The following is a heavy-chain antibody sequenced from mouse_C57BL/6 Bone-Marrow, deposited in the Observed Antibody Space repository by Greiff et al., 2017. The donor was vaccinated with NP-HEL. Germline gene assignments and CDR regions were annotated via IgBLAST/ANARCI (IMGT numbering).Heavy chain of an antibody. Sequence: EVQVVESGGGLVKPGGSLKLSCAASGFTFSSYAMSWVRQTPEKRLEWVATISDGGSYTYYPDNVKGRFTISRDNAKNNLYLQMSHLKSEDTAMYYCASGETYYGNYEGVSYAMDYWGQGTSVTVSS. D-gene: IGHD2-10*01. V-gene: IGHV5-4*01. CDR1: GFTFSSYA. CDR3: ASGETYYGNYEGVSYAMDY. J-gene: IGHJ4*01. CDR2: ISDGGSYT.